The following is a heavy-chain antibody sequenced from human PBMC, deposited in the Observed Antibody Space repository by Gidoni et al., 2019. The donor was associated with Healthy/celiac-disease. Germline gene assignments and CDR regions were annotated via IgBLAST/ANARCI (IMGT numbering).Heavy chain of an antibody. D-gene: IGHD2-2*01. CDR1: GGSISSSSYY. J-gene: IGHJ4*02. V-gene: IGHV4-39*01. Sequence: QLQLQEAGPGLVKPSETLALTCTVSGGSISSSSYYGGWIRQPPGKGLEWIWSIFYSGSTSYNPSLKSRVTISVDTSKNQFSLKLSSVTAADTAVYYCARRSIYCSSTSCEDYWGQGTLVTVSS. CDR3: ARRSIYCSSTSCEDY. CDR2: IFYSGST.